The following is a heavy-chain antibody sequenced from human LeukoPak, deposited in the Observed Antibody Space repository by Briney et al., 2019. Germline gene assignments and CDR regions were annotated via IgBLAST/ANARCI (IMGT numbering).Heavy chain of an antibody. V-gene: IGHV5-51*01. J-gene: IGHJ4*02. Sequence: GESLKISCKGSGYSFSTYWIGWVRQLPGKGLEWMGIIYPGDSDTRYSPPFQGQVTISADKSISTAYLQWSSLKASDTAMYYCARPPAGSSAYYYWGQGTLVTVSS. CDR1: GYSFSTYW. D-gene: IGHD3-22*01. CDR3: ARPPAGSSAYYY. CDR2: IYPGDSDT.